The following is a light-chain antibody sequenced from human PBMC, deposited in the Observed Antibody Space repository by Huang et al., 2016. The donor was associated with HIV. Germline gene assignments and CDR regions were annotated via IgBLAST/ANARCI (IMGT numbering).Light chain of an antibody. CDR1: QSVSTN. J-gene: IGKJ3*01. Sequence: EVLLTQSPATLSVSPGERATLSCRASQSVSTNFDWYQQKPGQAPRLLIYGASTRATGVPARFSGSGSLTEFTLTISSLQSEDSAVYYCQQYNSWPPLFTFGPGTKVDIK. V-gene: IGKV3-15*01. CDR3: QQYNSWPPLFT. CDR2: GAS.